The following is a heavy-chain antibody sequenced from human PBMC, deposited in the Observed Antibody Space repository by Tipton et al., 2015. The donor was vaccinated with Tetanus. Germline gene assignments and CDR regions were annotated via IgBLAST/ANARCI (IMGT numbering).Heavy chain of an antibody. CDR1: GGSIRSGDYQ. Sequence: TLSLTCTVSGGSIRSGDYQWNWIRQPPGKGLEWLAYISYSGSTNSNYDLKSRITKSRDTSKNQFSLKLTSVTAADTAVYYCARADYNLSKKGPFDSWGQGTLVLVSS. D-gene: IGHD3-10*01. CDR3: ARADYNLSKKGPFDS. V-gene: IGHV4-61*08. J-gene: IGHJ4*02. CDR2: ISYSGST.